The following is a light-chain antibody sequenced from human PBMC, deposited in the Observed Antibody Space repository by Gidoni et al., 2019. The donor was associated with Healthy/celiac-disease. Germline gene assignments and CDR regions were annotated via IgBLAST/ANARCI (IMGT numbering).Light chain of an antibody. CDR2: AAS. J-gene: IGKJ3*01. Sequence: DIQLTQSPSFLSASVGDRVTITCWASQGISSYLAWYQQKPGKAPKLLIYAASTLQSGVPSRFSGSGSGTEFTLTISNLQPEDFATYYCQHRVTFGPGTKVDIK. CDR3: QHRVT. V-gene: IGKV1-9*01. CDR1: QGISSY.